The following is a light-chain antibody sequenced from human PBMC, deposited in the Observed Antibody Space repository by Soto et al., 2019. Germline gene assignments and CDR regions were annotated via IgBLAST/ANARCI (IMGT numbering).Light chain of an antibody. J-gene: IGKJ1*01. Sequence: DIQMTQSPSFLSASVGDRVTITCRASQSISSYLNWYHHEPGKAPKLLIYAASSLQSGVPSRFSGSGSGTDFTLTISSLQPEDFATYYCQQSYSTPRTFGQGTKV. CDR1: QSISSY. CDR2: AAS. CDR3: QQSYSTPRT. V-gene: IGKV1-39*01.